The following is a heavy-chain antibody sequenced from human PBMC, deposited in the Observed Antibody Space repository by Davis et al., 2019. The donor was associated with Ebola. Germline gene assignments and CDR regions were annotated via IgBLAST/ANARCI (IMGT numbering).Heavy chain of an antibody. D-gene: IGHD6-19*01. V-gene: IGHV3-53*05. CDR1: GFTVSSTH. CDR3: ATTQWLREFDN. J-gene: IGHJ4*02. CDR2: IYDHST. Sequence: GESLKISCAASGFTVSSTHMSWVRQAPGTGLEWVSVIYDHSTAYADSVRGRFIISRDKSNNTLYLEMNSLRVDDTAVCYCATTQWLREFDNWGQGTLVTVSS.